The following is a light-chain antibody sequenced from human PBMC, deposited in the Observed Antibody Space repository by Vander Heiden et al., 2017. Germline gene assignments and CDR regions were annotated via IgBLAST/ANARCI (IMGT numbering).Light chain of an antibody. CDR3: QQYYSTPQT. J-gene: IGKJ1*01. CDR2: WAS. CDR1: QSVLYSSNNKNY. V-gene: IGKV4-1*01. Sequence: DIVMTQSPDSLAGSLGARATINCKSSQSVLYSSNNKNYLAWYQQKPGQPPKLLIYWASTRESGVPDRFSGSGSGTDFTLTISSLQAEDVAVYYCQQYYSTPQTFGQGTKVEIK.